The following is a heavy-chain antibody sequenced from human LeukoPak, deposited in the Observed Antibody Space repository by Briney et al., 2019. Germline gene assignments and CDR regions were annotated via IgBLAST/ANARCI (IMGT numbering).Heavy chain of an antibody. CDR1: GFTFSSYG. Sequence: GASLRLSCAASGFTFSSYGMSWVRQAPGKGLEWVSAISGSGGSTYYADSVKGRFTISRDNSKNTLYLQMNSLRAEDTAVYYCAKDHDYGDYGDWYFDLWGRGALVTVSS. J-gene: IGHJ2*01. CDR2: ISGSGGST. V-gene: IGHV3-23*01. CDR3: AKDHDYGDYGDWYFDL. D-gene: IGHD4-17*01.